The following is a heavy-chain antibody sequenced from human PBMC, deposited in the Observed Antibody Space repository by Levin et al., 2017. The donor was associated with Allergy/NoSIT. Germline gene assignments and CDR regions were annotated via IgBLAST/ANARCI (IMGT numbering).Heavy chain of an antibody. CDR3: VKDKEGDWSFDY. CDR2: IDKDGSAR. V-gene: IGHV3-7*01. CDR1: GLTLSTYW. J-gene: IGHJ4*02. Sequence: LPGGSLRLSCAASGLTLSTYWMSWVRQAPGKGLEWVANIDKDGSARNYVDSVKGRFTISRDNAKNSLHLQMNSLRVEDTAVYYCVKDKEGDWSFDYWGQGTLVTVSS. D-gene: IGHD3/OR15-3a*01.